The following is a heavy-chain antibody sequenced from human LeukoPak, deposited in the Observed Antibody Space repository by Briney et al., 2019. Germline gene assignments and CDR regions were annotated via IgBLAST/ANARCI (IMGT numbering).Heavy chain of an antibody. CDR2: IYYTGST. CDR1: GGSISIYY. Sequence: SETLSLTCTVSGGSISIYYWNWIRQPPGKGLEWIGYIYYTGSTNYNPSLKSRVTISVDTSKNQFSLKLSSVTAADTAVYYCARSGGYSSSWSLWGQGTLVTVSS. J-gene: IGHJ4*02. CDR3: ARSGGYSSSWSL. V-gene: IGHV4-59*01. D-gene: IGHD6-13*01.